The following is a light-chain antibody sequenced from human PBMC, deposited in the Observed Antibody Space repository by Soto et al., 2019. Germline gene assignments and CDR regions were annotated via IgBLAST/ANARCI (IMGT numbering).Light chain of an antibody. J-gene: IGLJ1*01. Sequence: QSALTRLPSASGSLGQSVTISCTGTSSDIGTYDYVSWYQQHPGRAPKLIIFEVSKRPLGVPDRFSGSKSGNTASLIVSGLQPDDEAEYHCTSYTGDDFTFVFGTGTKVTVL. CDR3: TSYTGDDFTFV. V-gene: IGLV2-8*01. CDR2: EVS. CDR1: SSDIGTYDY.